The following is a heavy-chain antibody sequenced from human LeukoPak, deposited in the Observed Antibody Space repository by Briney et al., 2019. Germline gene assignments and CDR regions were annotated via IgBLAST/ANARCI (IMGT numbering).Heavy chain of an antibody. CDR3: ARDSPLSSSWYGATTSFDY. Sequence: SETLSLTCTASSGSISSTSYYWSWIRQPAGKGLEWIGRIYTSGSTNYNPSLKSRVTMSVDTSKNQFSLKLSSVTAADTAVYYCARDSPLSSSWYGATTSFDYWGQGTLVTVSS. CDR2: IYTSGST. CDR1: SGSISSTSYY. J-gene: IGHJ4*02. V-gene: IGHV4-61*02. D-gene: IGHD6-13*01.